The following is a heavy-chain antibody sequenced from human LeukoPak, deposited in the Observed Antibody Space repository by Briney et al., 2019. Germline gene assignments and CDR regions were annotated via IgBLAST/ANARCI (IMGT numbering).Heavy chain of an antibody. Sequence: SETLSLTCAVYGGSFSGYYWSWIRRPPGKGLEWIGEINHSGSTNYNPSLKSRVTISVDTSKNQFSLKLSSVTAADTAVYYCASIYYYDSAPFDPWGQGTLVTVSS. CDR1: GGSFSGYY. D-gene: IGHD3-22*01. CDR3: ASIYYYDSAPFDP. CDR2: INHSGST. V-gene: IGHV4-34*01. J-gene: IGHJ5*02.